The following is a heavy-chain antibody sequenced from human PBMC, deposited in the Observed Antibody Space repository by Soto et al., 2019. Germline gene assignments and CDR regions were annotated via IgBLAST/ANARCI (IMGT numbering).Heavy chain of an antibody. V-gene: IGHV3-30*18. D-gene: IGHD6-13*01. CDR1: GLTFSSYG. Sequence: GGSLRLSCAASGLTFSSYGMHWVRQAPGKGLEWVAAISYDGSNKYYADSVKGRFTISRDNSKSTLYLQMNSLRPEDTAVYYCAKDFSAAGLLPDYWGQGTLVTVSS. CDR2: ISYDGSNK. CDR3: AKDFSAAGLLPDY. J-gene: IGHJ4*02.